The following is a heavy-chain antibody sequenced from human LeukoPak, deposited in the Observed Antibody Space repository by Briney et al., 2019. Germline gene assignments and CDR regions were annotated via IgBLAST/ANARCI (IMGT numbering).Heavy chain of an antibody. V-gene: IGHV4-34*01. CDR1: GGSFSGYY. D-gene: IGHD1-1*01. CDR3: ARGRRRRTSDPFDY. J-gene: IGHJ4*02. CDR2: INHSGST. Sequence: SETLSLTCAVYGGSFSGYYWSWIRQPPGKGLEWIGEINHSGSTNYNPSLKSRVTISVDTSKNQFSLKLSSVTAADTAVYYCARGRRRRTSDPFDYWGQGTLVTVSS.